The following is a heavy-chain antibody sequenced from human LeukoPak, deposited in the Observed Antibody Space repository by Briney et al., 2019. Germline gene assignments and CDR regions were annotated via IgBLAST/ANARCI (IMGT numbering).Heavy chain of an antibody. CDR3: ASVFPGYTYYYDSSGYYPLGY. V-gene: IGHV1-18*01. D-gene: IGHD3-22*01. J-gene: IGHJ4*02. CDR1: GYTFTSYG. CDR2: ISAYNGNT. Sequence: GASVKVSCKASGYTFTSYGISWVRQAPGQGLEWMGWISAYNGNTNYAQKFQGRVTITADESTSTAYMELSSLRSEDTAVYYCASVFPGYTYYYDSSGYYPLGYWGQGTLVTVSS.